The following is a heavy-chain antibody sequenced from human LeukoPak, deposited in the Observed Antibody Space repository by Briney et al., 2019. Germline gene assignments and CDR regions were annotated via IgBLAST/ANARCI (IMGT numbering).Heavy chain of an antibody. D-gene: IGHD3-10*02. V-gene: IGHV3-48*03. CDR3: AELGITMIGGV. CDR2: ISSSGSTI. J-gene: IGHJ6*04. CDR1: GFTFSSYE. Sequence: PGGSLRLSCAASGFTFSSYEMNWVRQAPGKGLEWVSYISSSGSTIYYADSVKGRFTISRDNAKNSLYLQMNSLKAEDTAVYYCAELGITMIGGVWGKGTTVTISS.